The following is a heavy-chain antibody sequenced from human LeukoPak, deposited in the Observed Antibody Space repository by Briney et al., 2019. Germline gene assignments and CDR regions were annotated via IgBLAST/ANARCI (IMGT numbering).Heavy chain of an antibody. D-gene: IGHD3-16*01. J-gene: IGHJ4*02. V-gene: IGHV1-2*02. CDR2: THPVSGDT. CDR3: ARMTHTLGATYSHFDY. Sequence: WLGXTHPVSGDTIYAQKFQGRVTMTRDTSISTAYMELTSLTSDDTAVYYCARMTHTLGATYSHFDYWGQGTLVTVSS.